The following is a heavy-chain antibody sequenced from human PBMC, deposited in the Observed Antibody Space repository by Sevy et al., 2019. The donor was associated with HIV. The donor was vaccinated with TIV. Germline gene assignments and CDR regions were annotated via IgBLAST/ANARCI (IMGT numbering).Heavy chain of an antibody. D-gene: IGHD3-16*02. Sequence: GGSLRLSCAASGFTFSSYWMSWVRQAPGKGLEWVANIKQDGSEKYYVDSVKGRFTISRDNAKNSLYLQMNSLRAEDTGVYYCAREPIMITFGGVIVYFDYWGQGTLVTVSS. V-gene: IGHV3-7*01. CDR1: GFTFSSYW. CDR2: IKQDGSEK. CDR3: AREPIMITFGGVIVYFDY. J-gene: IGHJ4*02.